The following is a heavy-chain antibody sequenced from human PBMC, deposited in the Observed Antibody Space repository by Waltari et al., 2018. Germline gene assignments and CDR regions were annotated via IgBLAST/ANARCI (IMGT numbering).Heavy chain of an antibody. CDR2: RSNDGSSI. CDR1: GFTFSGYN. Sequence: QMQLVESGGGVVQPGGSLRLSCAASGFTFSGYNMYWGSQAPGKGLEWVTLRSNDGSSIHYADSVKARFFISRDNSKNALYLQLNSLRTDDTAVYYYARGDYGMDVWGQGTTVTVSS. J-gene: IGHJ6*02. CDR3: ARGDYGMDV. V-gene: IGHV3-30*04.